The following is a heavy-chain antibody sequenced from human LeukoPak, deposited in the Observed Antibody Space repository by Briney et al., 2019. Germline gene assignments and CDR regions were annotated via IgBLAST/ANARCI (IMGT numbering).Heavy chain of an antibody. CDR1: GITFTNAW. CDR3: TIQGVYSSSAFDY. J-gene: IGHJ4*02. V-gene: IGHV3-15*01. Sequence: GGSLRLSCAASGITFTNAWLTWVRQAPGKGLEWVGRIKSKTDGGTTDYAAPVKGRFTISRDDSKNTLYLQMNSLKTEDTAVYYCTIQGVYSSSAFDYWGQGTLVTVSS. CDR2: IKSKTDGGTT. D-gene: IGHD6-6*01.